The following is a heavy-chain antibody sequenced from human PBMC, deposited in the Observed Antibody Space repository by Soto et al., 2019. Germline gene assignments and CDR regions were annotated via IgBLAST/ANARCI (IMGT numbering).Heavy chain of an antibody. CDR1: GYSFTSYW. Sequence: GESLKISCEGSGYSFTSYWIGWVRQMPGKGLECMGIIYPGDSDTRYSPSFQGQVTISADKSISTAYLQWSSLKASDTAMYYCAKADSSGRYPGTPAKYYYGMNVWGQETTVTVSS. V-gene: IGHV5-51*01. J-gene: IGHJ6*02. D-gene: IGHD3-10*01. CDR2: IYPGDSDT. CDR3: AKADSSGRYPGTPAKYYYGMNV.